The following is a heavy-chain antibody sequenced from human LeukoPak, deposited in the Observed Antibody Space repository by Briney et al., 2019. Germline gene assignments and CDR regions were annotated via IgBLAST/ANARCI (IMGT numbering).Heavy chain of an antibody. CDR3: ARGSWFAELFFDS. CDR2: ISNSGNS. J-gene: IGHJ4*02. D-gene: IGHD3-10*01. CDR1: GGSIRGGSHY. V-gene: IGHV4-61*02. Sequence: PSQTLSLTCSVSGGSIRGGSHYWTWIRQPAGKGLEWIGRISNSGNSDYNPSLKSRVTISADTSKNQFSLRLSSVTAADTAIYYCARGSWFAELFFDSWGQGALVTVSS.